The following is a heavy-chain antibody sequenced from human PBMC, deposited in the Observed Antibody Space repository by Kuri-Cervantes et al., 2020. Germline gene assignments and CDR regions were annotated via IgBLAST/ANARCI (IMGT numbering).Heavy chain of an antibody. CDR3: ARERTYYYDSSGYRHSGLDV. J-gene: IGHJ6*02. V-gene: IGHV3-13*01. CDR1: EFTFSSYD. Sequence: GESLKISCAASEFTFSSYDMHWVRQATGKGLEWVSAIGTAGDTYYPGSVKGRFTISRENAKNSLYLQMNSLRAGDTAVYYCARERTYYYDSSGYRHSGLDVWGQGTTVTVSS. CDR2: IGTAGDT. D-gene: IGHD3-22*01.